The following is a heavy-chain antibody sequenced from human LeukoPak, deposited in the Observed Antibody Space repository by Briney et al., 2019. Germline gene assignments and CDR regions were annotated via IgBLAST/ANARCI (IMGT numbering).Heavy chain of an antibody. Sequence: GGSLRLSCAASGFTFSSYGMHWVRQAPGKGLEWVAFIRYDGSNKYYADSVKGRFTISRGNSKNTLYLQMNSLRAEDTAVYYCAKDPGYGSGSYYFDYWGQGTLFTVSS. J-gene: IGHJ4*02. D-gene: IGHD3-10*01. CDR2: IRYDGSNK. V-gene: IGHV3-30*02. CDR1: GFTFSSYG. CDR3: AKDPGYGSGSYYFDY.